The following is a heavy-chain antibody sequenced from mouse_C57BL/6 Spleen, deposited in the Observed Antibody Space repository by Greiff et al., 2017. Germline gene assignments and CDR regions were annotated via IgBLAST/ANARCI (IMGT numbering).Heavy chain of an antibody. V-gene: IGHV5-4*03. CDR1: GFTFSSYA. Sequence: EVKLMESGGGLVKPGGSLKLSCAASGFTFSSYAMSWVRQTPEKRLEWVATISDGGSYTYYPDNVKGRFTISRDNAKNNPYLQMSQLKSEDTAMYYCASGSSRAMDYWGQGTSVTVSS. J-gene: IGHJ4*01. CDR2: ISDGGSYT. CDR3: ASGSSRAMDY. D-gene: IGHD1-1*01.